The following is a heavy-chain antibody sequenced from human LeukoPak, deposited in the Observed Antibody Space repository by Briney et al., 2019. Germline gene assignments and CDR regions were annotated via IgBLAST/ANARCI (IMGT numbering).Heavy chain of an antibody. J-gene: IGHJ6*04. CDR3: AELGITMIGGV. CDR1: GFTFSSYW. D-gene: IGHD3-10*02. CDR2: ISSSGSTI. Sequence: GGSLRLSCAASGFTFSSYWMHWVRQAPGKGLEWVSYISSSGSTIYYADSVKGRFTIPRDNAKNSLYLQMNSLRAEDTAVYYCAELGITMIGGVWGKGTTVTISS. V-gene: IGHV3-48*03.